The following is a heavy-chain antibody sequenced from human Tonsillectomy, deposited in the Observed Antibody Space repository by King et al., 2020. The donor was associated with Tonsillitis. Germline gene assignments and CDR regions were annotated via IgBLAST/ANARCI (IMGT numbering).Heavy chain of an antibody. J-gene: IGHJ4*02. V-gene: IGHV4-34*01. CDR3: ARTLGGIFDY. CDR2: INHSGST. CDR1: GGSFSGYY. D-gene: IGHD3-10*01. Sequence: VQLQQWGAGLLKPSETLSLTCAVYGGSFSGYYWTWIRQPPGMGLEWIGEINHSGSTNYNPSLKSRVTISVDTSKNQFSLKLSSVTAADTAVYYCARTLGGIFDYWGQGTLVTVSS.